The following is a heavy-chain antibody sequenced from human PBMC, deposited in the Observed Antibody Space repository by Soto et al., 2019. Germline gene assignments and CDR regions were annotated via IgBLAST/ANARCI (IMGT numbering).Heavy chain of an antibody. Sequence: GGSLSLSCAASGFTFSSYWMHWVRQAPGKGLVWVSRINSDGTTTSYADSVKGRFTISRDNAKNTLSLQMNSLRTEHAAVYYCARTQKSRSGWFDPWGQGTLVTVPS. CDR1: GFTFSSYW. CDR3: ARTQKSRSGWFDP. CDR2: INSDGTTT. J-gene: IGHJ5*02. D-gene: IGHD2-2*01. V-gene: IGHV3-74*01.